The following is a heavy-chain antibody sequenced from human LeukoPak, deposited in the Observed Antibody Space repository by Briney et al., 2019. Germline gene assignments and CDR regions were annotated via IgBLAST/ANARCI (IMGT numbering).Heavy chain of an antibody. CDR1: GYSFTSYW. J-gene: IGHJ3*02. CDR3: ARWGLGRGYSYGYRAFDI. CDR2: IYPGDSDT. V-gene: IGHV5-51*01. D-gene: IGHD5-18*01. Sequence: GESLKISCKGSGYSFTSYWIGWVRQMPGKGLEWMGIIYPGDSDTRYSPSFQGQVTISADKSISTAYLQWSSLKASDTAMYYCARWGLGRGYSYGYRAFDIWGQGTMVTVSS.